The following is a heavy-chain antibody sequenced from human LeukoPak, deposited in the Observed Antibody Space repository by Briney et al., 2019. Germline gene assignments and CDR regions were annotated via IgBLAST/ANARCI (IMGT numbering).Heavy chain of an antibody. J-gene: IGHJ4*02. CDR3: ASPAEDSSGWGIDY. V-gene: IGHV3-7*01. Sequence: GGSLRLSCAASGFTFSNYWMTWVRQAPGKGLEWVANIKQDGSEKNYVDSVKGRFTISRDNAKNSLYLQMNSLRADDTAVYYCASPAEDSSGWGIDYWGQGTLATVSS. CDR1: GFTFSNYW. CDR2: IKQDGSEK. D-gene: IGHD6-19*01.